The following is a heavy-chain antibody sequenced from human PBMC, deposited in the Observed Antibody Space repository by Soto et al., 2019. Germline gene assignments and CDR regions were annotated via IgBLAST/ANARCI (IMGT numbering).Heavy chain of an antibody. CDR3: TRVSSSSPLFDY. CDR1: GFTFGDYA. V-gene: IGHV3-49*04. D-gene: IGHD6-13*01. CDR2: IRSKAYGGTT. Sequence: PGGSLRLSCTASGFTFGDYAMSWVRQAPGKGLEGVGFIRSKAYGGTTEYAASVKGRFTISRDDSKSIAYLQMNSLKAEDTAVYYCTRVSSSSPLFDYWGQGTLVTAPQ. J-gene: IGHJ4*02.